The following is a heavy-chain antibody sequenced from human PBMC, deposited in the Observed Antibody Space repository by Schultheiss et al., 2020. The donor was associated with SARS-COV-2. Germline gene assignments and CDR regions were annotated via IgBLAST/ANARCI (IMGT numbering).Heavy chain of an antibody. J-gene: IGHJ4*02. Sequence: GSLRLSCTVSGGSISSSSYYWGWIRQPAGEGLEWIGEINHSGSTNYNPSLKSRVTMSVDTSKNQFSLKLSSVTATDTAVYYCARGWGYYGSGSYYHYWGQGILVTVSS. CDR2: INHSGST. CDR3: ARGWGYYGSGSYYHY. D-gene: IGHD3-10*01. V-gene: IGHV4-61*05. CDR1: GGSISSSSYY.